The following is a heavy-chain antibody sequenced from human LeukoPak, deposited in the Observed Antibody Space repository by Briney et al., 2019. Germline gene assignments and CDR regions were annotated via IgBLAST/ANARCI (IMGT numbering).Heavy chain of an antibody. Sequence: PGGSLRLSCAASGFTFSSYAMHGVPDAPGKGGEWGAVISYDGSNKQYAHSVKGRLTISRDNSKNTLYLQMNSLRAEDTAVYYCAGNYVALSYYYYYYMDVWGKGTTVTVSS. J-gene: IGHJ6*03. CDR2: ISYDGSNK. D-gene: IGHD3-16*01. CDR1: GFTFSSYA. V-gene: IGHV3-30*01. CDR3: AGNYVALSYYYYYYMDV.